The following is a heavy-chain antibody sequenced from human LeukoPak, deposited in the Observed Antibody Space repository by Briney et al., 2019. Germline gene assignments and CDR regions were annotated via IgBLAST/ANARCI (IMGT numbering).Heavy chain of an antibody. CDR2: ISGSGGST. D-gene: IGHD2-2*01. CDR1: GFTFSSYG. CDR3: AKENRAVVLPTNWFDP. J-gene: IGHJ5*02. V-gene: IGHV3-23*01. Sequence: GGSLRLSXAASGFTFSSYGMSWVRQAPGKGLEWVSGISGSGGSTYYAESVKGRFTISRDNSKNTLYLQMNSLRAEDTAVYYCAKENRAVVLPTNWFDPWGQGTLVTISS.